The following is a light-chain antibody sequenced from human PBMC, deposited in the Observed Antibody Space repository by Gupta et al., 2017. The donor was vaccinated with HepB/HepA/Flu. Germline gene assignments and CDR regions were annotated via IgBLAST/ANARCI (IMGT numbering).Light chain of an antibody. Sequence: SALTQPASLSGSPGPSNTISFTGTSSDVGSYNLVSWYQQHPGKAPKLMIDEVSKRPSGVSNLFSGSKSGNTASLTISGLQAEDEADYYCLSYAGSSAVVIGGGTKLTVL. V-gene: IGLV2-23*02. CDR2: EVS. CDR1: SSDVGSYNL. J-gene: IGLJ2*01. CDR3: LSYAGSSAVV.